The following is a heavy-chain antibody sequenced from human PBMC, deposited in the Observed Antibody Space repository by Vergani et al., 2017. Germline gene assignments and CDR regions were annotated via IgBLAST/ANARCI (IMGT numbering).Heavy chain of an antibody. J-gene: IGHJ6*03. CDR2: ISGSGGST. V-gene: IGHV3-23*01. Sequence: EVQLLESGGGLVQPGGSLRLSCAASGFTFSSYAMSWVRQAPGKGLEWVSAISGSGGSTYCADSVKGPFTISSDNSKNTLYLQMNSLSAEDTAVYYCAKLYSSRVLAAMDVWGKGTTVTVSS. CDR3: AKLYSSRVLAAMDV. CDR1: GFTFSSYA. D-gene: IGHD6-13*01.